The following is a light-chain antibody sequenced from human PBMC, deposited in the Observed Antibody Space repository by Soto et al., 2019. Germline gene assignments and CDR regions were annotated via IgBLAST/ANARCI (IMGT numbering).Light chain of an antibody. CDR3: QQYNSYWT. V-gene: IGKV1-5*01. J-gene: IGKJ1*01. CDR1: QSISSG. Sequence: DIQMTQSPSTLSASVGDRVTITCRASQSISSGLAWYQQKPGKAPKLLIYDASSLESGVPSRFSGSGSGTEFTLTISSPQPDDFATYYCQQYNSYWTFGQGTKVDIK. CDR2: DAS.